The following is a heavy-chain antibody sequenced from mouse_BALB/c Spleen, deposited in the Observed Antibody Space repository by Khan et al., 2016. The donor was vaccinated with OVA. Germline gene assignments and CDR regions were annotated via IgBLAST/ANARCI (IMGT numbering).Heavy chain of an antibody. D-gene: IGHD2-10*01. Sequence: QVQLQQSGPGLVAPSQSLSITCTISGFSLTNYGVHWVRQSPGKGLEWLVVIWSAGSATYNSALKSRLSISKDNSTSQAFLKMNSLQTDDTAMYYCARQPYYHDSIMNNWGQGTTVTVSS. CDR2: IWSAGSA. J-gene: IGHJ4*01. CDR1: GFSLTNYG. V-gene: IGHV2-6-1*01. CDR3: ARQPYYHDSIMNN.